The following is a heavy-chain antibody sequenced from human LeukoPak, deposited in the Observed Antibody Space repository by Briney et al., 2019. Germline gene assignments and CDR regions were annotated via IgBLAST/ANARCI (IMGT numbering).Heavy chain of an antibody. V-gene: IGHV3-30*03. J-gene: IGHJ3*02. Sequence: PGRSLRLSCAASGFTFSNFGIHWVRQAPAKGLEWVALISYDGSDKYYADSVKGRFTISRDNSKNTLYLQMDSLRAEDTALYYCARVRSVGGNPHAFNIWGQGTMVTVSS. D-gene: IGHD4-23*01. CDR2: ISYDGSDK. CDR1: GFTFSNFG. CDR3: ARVRSVGGNPHAFNI.